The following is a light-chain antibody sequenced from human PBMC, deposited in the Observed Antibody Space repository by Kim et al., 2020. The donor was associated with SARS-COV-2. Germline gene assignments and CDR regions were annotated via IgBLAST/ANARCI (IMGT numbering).Light chain of an antibody. CDR1: QLGHKF. J-gene: IGLJ2*01. V-gene: IGLV3-1*01. CDR3: QAWDSSTAA. CDR2: EDN. Sequence: VAPGQTAIISCSGDQLGHKFVSWFQQKPGQSPVLVIHEDNKRPSGIPERFSGSNSGNTATLTISGTQAMDEADYYCQAWDSSTAAFGGGTKVTVL.